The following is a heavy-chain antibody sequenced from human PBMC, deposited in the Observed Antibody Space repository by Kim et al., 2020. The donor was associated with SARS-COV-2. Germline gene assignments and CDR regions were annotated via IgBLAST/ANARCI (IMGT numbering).Heavy chain of an antibody. Sequence: GGSLRLSCAASGFTFSSYSMNWVRQAPGKGLEWVSSISRSSSYIYYADSVKGRFTISRDNAKNSLYLQMNSLRAEDTAVYYCATQYSSGLYYFDYWGQGTLVTVSS. CDR3: ATQYSSGLYYFDY. J-gene: IGHJ4*02. CDR1: GFTFSSYS. CDR2: ISRSSSYI. D-gene: IGHD6-19*01. V-gene: IGHV3-21*01.